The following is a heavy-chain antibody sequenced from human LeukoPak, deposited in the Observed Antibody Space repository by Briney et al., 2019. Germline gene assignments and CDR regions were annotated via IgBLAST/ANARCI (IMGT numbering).Heavy chain of an antibody. CDR1: GGSISSGGYS. J-gene: IGHJ3*02. V-gene: IGHV4-30-2*01. Sequence: SETLSLTCAVSGGSISSGGYSWSWIRQPPGKGLEWIGDIYHSGSTYYNPSLKSRATISVDRSTHQFSLKLSSVTAADMGVYYCARTEGAFDIWGQGRMVSVSS. CDR3: ARTEGAFDI. CDR2: IYHSGST.